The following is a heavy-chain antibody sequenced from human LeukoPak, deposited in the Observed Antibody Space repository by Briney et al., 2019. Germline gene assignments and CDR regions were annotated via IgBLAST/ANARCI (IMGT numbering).Heavy chain of an antibody. V-gene: IGHV7-4-1*02. CDR1: GYTFTTYA. CDR2: INTNTGNP. Sequence: GASVKVSFKASGYTFTTYAINWVRQAPGQGLEWMGWINTNTGNPTYAQGFTGRFVFSLDTSVSTAYLQISSLRAEDTAVYYCARAELPCSGSSCFSYWGQGTLVTVSS. D-gene: IGHD2-15*01. CDR3: ARAELPCSGSSCFSY. J-gene: IGHJ4*02.